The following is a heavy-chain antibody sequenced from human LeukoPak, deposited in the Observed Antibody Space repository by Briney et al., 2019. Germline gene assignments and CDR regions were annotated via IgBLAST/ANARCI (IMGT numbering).Heavy chain of an antibody. CDR3: AKEPSWNYYYYYSMDV. CDR2: IWFDGSDN. Sequence: GGSLRLSCAASGFTFRSYGMHWVRQAPGKGLEWVALIWFDGSDNSYADSVKGRFTISRDNSKNTLFLQMDSLRADDTAVYYCAKEPSWNYYYYYSMDVWGKGTTVTVSS. J-gene: IGHJ6*03. D-gene: IGHD1-1*01. V-gene: IGHV3-33*06. CDR1: GFTFRSYG.